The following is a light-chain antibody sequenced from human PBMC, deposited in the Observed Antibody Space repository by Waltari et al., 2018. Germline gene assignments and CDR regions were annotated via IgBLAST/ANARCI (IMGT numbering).Light chain of an antibody. J-gene: IGKJ1*01. V-gene: IGKV3-11*01. CDR1: QSVTDS. CDR2: SAS. CDR3: QQRSNWPRS. Sequence: EIALTKSPDTLSLYPGERDTLPCRASQSVTDSLAWYQQKPGQAPRLLIYSASNRATGVPARFSGSGSGTDFTLAISSLEPEDFAVYYCQQRSNWPRSFGQGTNVEIE.